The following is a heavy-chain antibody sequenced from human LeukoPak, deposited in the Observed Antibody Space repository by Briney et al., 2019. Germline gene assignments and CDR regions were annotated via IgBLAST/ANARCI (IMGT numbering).Heavy chain of an antibody. Sequence: AGGSLRLSCAASGFTFSDYYMSWIRKAPGKGLEWVSYISSSGSTIYYADSVKGRFTISRDNAKNSLYLQMNSLRAEDTAVYYCTTDPEMATITMEFDYWGQGTLVTVSS. D-gene: IGHD5-24*01. CDR2: ISSSGSTI. J-gene: IGHJ4*02. CDR1: GFTFSDYY. CDR3: TTDPEMATITMEFDY. V-gene: IGHV3-11*01.